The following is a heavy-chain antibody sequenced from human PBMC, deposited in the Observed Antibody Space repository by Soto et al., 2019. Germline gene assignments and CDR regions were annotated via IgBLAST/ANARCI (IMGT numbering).Heavy chain of an antibody. V-gene: IGHV5-51*01. CDR3: ARHSEDTVTPDF. J-gene: IGHJ4*02. Sequence: PGESLKISCKASGYGFTSYWIGWVRQVPGEGLEWMGIIYPGDSEIRYNPSFQGQVTISADKSITTAYLQWSRLAASDTAMYYCARHSEDTVTPDFWGQGTLVTVSS. D-gene: IGHD4-17*01. CDR2: IYPGDSEI. CDR1: GYGFTSYW.